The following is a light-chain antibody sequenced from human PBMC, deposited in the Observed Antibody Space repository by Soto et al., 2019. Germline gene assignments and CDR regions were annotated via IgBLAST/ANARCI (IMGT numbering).Light chain of an antibody. J-gene: IGLJ3*02. CDR1: SSDVGAYNF. Sequence: QSALTQPASVSGSPGQSITISCTGTSSDVGAYNFVSWYQHHPGTAPKLMIYEVSNRPSGASNRFSGSKSGNTASLPISGLQTEDEPDYYCYSYRGSNAWVFGGGTKLTVL. CDR3: YSYRGSNAWV. V-gene: IGLV2-14*01. CDR2: EVS.